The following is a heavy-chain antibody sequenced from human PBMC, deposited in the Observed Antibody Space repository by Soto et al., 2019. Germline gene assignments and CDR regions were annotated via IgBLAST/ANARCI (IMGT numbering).Heavy chain of an antibody. CDR1: GYTFNHYA. V-gene: IGHV1-18*04. CDR2: ISAYNGNT. J-gene: IGHJ4*02. Sequence: QVQLVQSGPEVRKPGASVKVSCKASGYTFNHYAISWVRQAPGQGLEWMGWISAYNGNTNYAQKFEGRVTMTTDSSTSTAYLEGRSLRSDDASVYYCGRDIVATIQGDYWGEGTLVTVSS. CDR3: GRDIVATIQGDY. D-gene: IGHD5-12*01.